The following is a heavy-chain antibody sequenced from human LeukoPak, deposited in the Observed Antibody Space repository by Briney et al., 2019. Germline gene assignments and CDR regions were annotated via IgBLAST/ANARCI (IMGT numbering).Heavy chain of an antibody. CDR2: ISGSGGST. CDR3: AKEGYCSSTSCYRDGNWFDP. J-gene: IGHJ5*02. Sequence: GGSLRLSCAASGFTFSSYAMRWVRQAPGKGLEWVSAISGSGGSTYYADSVKGRFTISRDNSKNTLYLQMNSLRAEDTAVYYCAKEGYCSSTSCYRDGNWFDPWGQGTLVTVSS. V-gene: IGHV3-23*01. D-gene: IGHD2-2*01. CDR1: GFTFSSYA.